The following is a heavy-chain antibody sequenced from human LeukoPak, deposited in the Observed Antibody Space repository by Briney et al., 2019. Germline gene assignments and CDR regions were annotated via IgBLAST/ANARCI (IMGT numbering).Heavy chain of an antibody. D-gene: IGHD6-19*01. CDR1: GITFSTYA. CDR2: INYSGSGT. Sequence: GGSLRLSCAASGITFSTYAMTWVRQAPGKGLEWVSSINYSGSGTFYADSVKGRFTISRDNSKDTLYLQMNNLRVEDMAVYYCAKEEYDSGWYKWFGPWGQGTLVTVFS. CDR3: AKEEYDSGWYKWFGP. J-gene: IGHJ5*02. V-gene: IGHV3-23*01.